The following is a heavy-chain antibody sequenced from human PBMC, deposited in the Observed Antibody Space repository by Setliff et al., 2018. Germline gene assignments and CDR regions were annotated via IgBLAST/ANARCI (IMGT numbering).Heavy chain of an antibody. CDR3: AKEYVVTQFVTNVHNHYGMDV. V-gene: IGHV4-61*02. CDR1: GASISSGSYY. D-gene: IGHD2-21*02. J-gene: IGHJ6*02. Sequence: LSLTCTVSGASISSGSYYWSWIRQPAGKGLEWLGRIYTSGTTNYSPSFKSRVTISADTSKNQISLKLSSVTAADTAVYYCAKEYVVTQFVTNVHNHYGMDVWGQGTTVTVSS. CDR2: IYTSGTT.